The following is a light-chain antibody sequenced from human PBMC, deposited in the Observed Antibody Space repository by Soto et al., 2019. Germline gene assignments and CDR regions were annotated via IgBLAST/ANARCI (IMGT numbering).Light chain of an antibody. CDR1: QSVRSF. Sequence: EIVLTQSPANLSLSPGDRATLSCRASQSVRSFLAWYQQKPGQAPRLLIYDASNRATGIPARFSGSGSGTDFTLTIRSLEPEDFAVYYCQQRDNWSSVTFGGGTKVEIK. V-gene: IGKV3-11*01. CDR2: DAS. J-gene: IGKJ4*01. CDR3: QQRDNWSSVT.